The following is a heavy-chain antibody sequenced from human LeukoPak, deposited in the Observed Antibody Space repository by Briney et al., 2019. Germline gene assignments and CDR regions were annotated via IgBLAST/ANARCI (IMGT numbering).Heavy chain of an antibody. D-gene: IGHD1-26*01. CDR3: ARDQWELPGGFDY. J-gene: IGHJ4*02. Sequence: ASVKVSCKTSGYTFTSYGISWVRQAPGQGLEWMGWISPYNGNTKYIQKFQGRVTMTTDTSTSTAYMEVRSLRSDDTAVYYCARDQWELPGGFDYWGQGTLVTVSS. CDR1: GYTFTSYG. V-gene: IGHV1-18*01. CDR2: ISPYNGNT.